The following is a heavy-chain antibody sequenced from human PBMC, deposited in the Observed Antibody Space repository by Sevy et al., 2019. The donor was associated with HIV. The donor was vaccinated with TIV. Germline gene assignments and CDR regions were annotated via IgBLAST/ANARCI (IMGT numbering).Heavy chain of an antibody. V-gene: IGHV3-7*03. CDR3: AKALNPALESMIEVILRTLKGFDV. Sequence: GGSLRLSCAASGFTFSRYWMSWVRQAPGKGLEWVANIKVDGSEKYYVDSVKGRFTISRDNSKNTLYLQMNSLRVDDTATYYCAKALNPALESMIEVILRTLKGFDVWGQGTMVTVSS. CDR1: GFTFSRYW. J-gene: IGHJ3*01. D-gene: IGHD3-22*01. CDR2: IKVDGSEK.